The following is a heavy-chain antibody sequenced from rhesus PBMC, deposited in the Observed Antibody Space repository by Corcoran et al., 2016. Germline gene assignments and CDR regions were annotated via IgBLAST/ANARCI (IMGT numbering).Heavy chain of an antibody. CDR1: GGSISGYW. Sequence: QLQLQESGPGLVKPSETLSLTCAVSGGSISGYWWSWIRQPPGKGLEWIGRIDSSGSTDYNPSLKSRVTISRDTSKNQFSLKLSSVTAADTAVYYCARRRQLERVFDYWGQGVLVTVSS. CDR2: IDSSGST. CDR3: ARRRQLERVFDY. D-gene: IGHD6-25*01. V-gene: IGHV4-160*01. J-gene: IGHJ4*01.